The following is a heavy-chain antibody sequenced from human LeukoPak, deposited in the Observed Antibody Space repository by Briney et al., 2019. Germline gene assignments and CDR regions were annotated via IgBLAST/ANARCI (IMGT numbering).Heavy chain of an antibody. CDR3: TTDQLWSDY. V-gene: IGHV3-15*05. CDR2: IKSKTEGGTT. CDR1: GFTFSSYW. D-gene: IGHD3-10*01. Sequence: GGSLRLSCAASGFTFSSYWMSWVRQAPGKGLEWVGRIKSKTEGGTTDYAAPVKGRFSISRDDSKNTLFLQMNSLKTEDTAVYYCTTDQLWSDYWGQGTLVTVSS. J-gene: IGHJ4*02.